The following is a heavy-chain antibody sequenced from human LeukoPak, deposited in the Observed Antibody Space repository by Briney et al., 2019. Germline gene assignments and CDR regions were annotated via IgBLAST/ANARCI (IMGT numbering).Heavy chain of an antibody. D-gene: IGHD3-22*01. CDR2: IIPIFGTA. Sequence: GASVKVSCKASGGTFSNYAISWVRQAPGQGLEWMGGIIPIFGTANYAQKFQGRVTITTDESTSTAYMELSSLRSEDTAVYYCATSYDSYAYYYMDVWGEGTTVTVSS. J-gene: IGHJ6*03. CDR1: GGTFSNYA. V-gene: IGHV1-69*05. CDR3: ATSYDSYAYYYMDV.